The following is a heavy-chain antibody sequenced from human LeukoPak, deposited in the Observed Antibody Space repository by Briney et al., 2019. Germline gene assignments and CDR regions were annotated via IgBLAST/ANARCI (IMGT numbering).Heavy chain of an antibody. V-gene: IGHV3-48*03. Sequence: GGSLRLSCAASGFTFNAYELNWVRQAPGQGLEWISYISTGGGSIYYADSVKGRFTISRDNAKNSLYLQMNSLRADDTAVYYCARGRGDYGLNWYFDLWGRGTLVTVSS. J-gene: IGHJ2*01. CDR1: GFTFNAYE. D-gene: IGHD2-21*01. CDR2: ISTGGGSI. CDR3: ARGRGDYGLNWYFDL.